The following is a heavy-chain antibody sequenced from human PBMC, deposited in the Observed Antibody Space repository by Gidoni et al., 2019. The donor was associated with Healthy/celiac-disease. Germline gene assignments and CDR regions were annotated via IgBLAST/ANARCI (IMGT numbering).Heavy chain of an antibody. CDR3: AKDRSNSWYYFDY. Sequence: EVQLVESGGVVVQPGGSLRSPCAASGSLFDDYTLHWVRPAPGKGLELVSFISWDGGSTYYAGSVKGRFTLSRDNSKNSLYLQMNSLRTEDPAFYYCAKDRSNSWYYFDYWGQGTLVTVSS. CDR2: ISWDGGST. D-gene: IGHD6-13*01. V-gene: IGHV3-43*01. J-gene: IGHJ4*02. CDR1: GSLFDDYT.